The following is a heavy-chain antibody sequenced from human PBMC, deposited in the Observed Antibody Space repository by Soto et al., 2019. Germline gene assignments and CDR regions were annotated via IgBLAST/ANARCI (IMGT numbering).Heavy chain of an antibody. CDR3: ASTKGHWLVGYYYYYMDV. V-gene: IGHV4-59*08. CDR2: IDYSGST. Sequence: QVQLQESGPGLVKPSETLSLTCTVSGGSISSYYWSWIRQPPGKGLEWIGYIDYSGSTNYNPSLKSAVTKSVDTSKNQFSLKLRSVTAADTAVYYCASTKGHWLVGYYYYYMDVWGKGTTVTVSS. D-gene: IGHD6-19*01. CDR1: GGSISSYY. J-gene: IGHJ6*03.